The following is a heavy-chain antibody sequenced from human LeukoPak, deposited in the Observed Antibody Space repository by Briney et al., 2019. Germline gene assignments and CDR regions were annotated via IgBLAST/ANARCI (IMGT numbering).Heavy chain of an antibody. Sequence: GASVKVSCKASGYSFTGHYMHWVRQAPGQGLEWMGWINPKSGGTNYAQKFQGRVTMTRDTSISTAYMDMSSLRSDDTAVYYCAKAAAGSQHSYYYYYYLDVWGTGTTVTISS. CDR3: AKAAAGSQHSYYYYYYLDV. CDR2: INPKSGGT. V-gene: IGHV1-2*02. CDR1: GYSFTGHY. D-gene: IGHD6-13*01. J-gene: IGHJ6*03.